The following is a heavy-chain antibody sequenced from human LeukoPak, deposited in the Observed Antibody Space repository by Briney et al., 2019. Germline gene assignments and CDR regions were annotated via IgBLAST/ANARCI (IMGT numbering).Heavy chain of an antibody. CDR2: IYSGGST. D-gene: IGHD4-17*01. V-gene: IGHV3-66*01. CDR3: ARGPVATVTTWPAFDI. Sequence: GGSLRLSCAASGFTVSTNYMSWVRQAPGKGLEWVSVIYSGGSTYYVDSVKGRFTISRDNSKNKLYLQMNSLRAEDTAVYYCARGPVATVTTWPAFDIWAKGQWSPSLQ. J-gene: IGHJ3*02. CDR1: GFTVSTNY.